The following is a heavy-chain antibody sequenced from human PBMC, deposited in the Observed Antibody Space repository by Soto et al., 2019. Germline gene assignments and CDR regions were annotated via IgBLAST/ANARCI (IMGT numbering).Heavy chain of an antibody. Sequence: HSGSLSITRAMYSGSFSVSSWTWSRTPPGKGLEWIGEINHSGSTNYNPSLKSRVTISVDTSKNQFSLKLSSVTAADTAVYYCARDPNYDILTGYYTDYWGQGPRVTVS. CDR3: ARDPNYDILTGYYTDY. D-gene: IGHD3-9*01. V-gene: IGHV4-34*01. CDR2: INHSGST. CDR1: SGSFSVSS. J-gene: IGHJ4*02.